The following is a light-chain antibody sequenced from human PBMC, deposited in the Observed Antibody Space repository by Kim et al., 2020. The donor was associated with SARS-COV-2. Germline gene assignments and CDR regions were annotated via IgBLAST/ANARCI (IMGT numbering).Light chain of an antibody. Sequence: QSVLTQPPSASETPGQKVAISCSGRTSNIGSNAVSWYQQFPATAPKLLIYSSDQRPSGVPDRFSGSKSGTSASLAINGLQSEDEADYYCAAWDDSLNGWVFGGGTQLTVL. CDR1: TSNIGSNA. CDR3: AAWDDSLNGWV. V-gene: IGLV1-44*01. CDR2: SSD. J-gene: IGLJ3*02.